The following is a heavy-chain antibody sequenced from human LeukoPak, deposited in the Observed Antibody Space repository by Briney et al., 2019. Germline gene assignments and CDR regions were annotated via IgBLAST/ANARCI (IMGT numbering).Heavy chain of an antibody. V-gene: IGHV3-33*08. J-gene: IGHJ5*02. CDR2: IWYDASNK. D-gene: IGHD1-7*01. CDR1: GFTLSSYA. Sequence: PGRSLRLSCAASGFTLSSYAMHWVRQAPGKGLEWVAVIWYDASNKYYADSVKGRFTISRDNSKNTLYLHMNSLRDDDTAVYYCVRGVGVSRFNYLDPWGQGTLVIVSS. CDR3: VRGVGVSRFNYLDP.